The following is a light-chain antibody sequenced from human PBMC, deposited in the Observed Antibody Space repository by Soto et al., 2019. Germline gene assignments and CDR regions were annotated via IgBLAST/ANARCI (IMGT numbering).Light chain of an antibody. Sequence: EIVLTQSPGTLSLSPGERATLSCRASQSVSSSYLAWYQQKPGQAPRLLIYGASSRATGNPDRFSGSGSATDFTLTISRLEPEDFAVYYCQQYVSSPPITFGHGTRLESK. CDR3: QQYVSSPPIT. CDR2: GAS. CDR1: QSVSSSY. V-gene: IGKV3-20*01. J-gene: IGKJ5*01.